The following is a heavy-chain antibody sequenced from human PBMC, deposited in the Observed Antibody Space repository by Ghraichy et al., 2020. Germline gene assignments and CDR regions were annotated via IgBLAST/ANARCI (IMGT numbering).Heavy chain of an antibody. CDR1: GYIFTGYY. CDR2: INPNSGGT. J-gene: IGHJ4*02. V-gene: IGHV1-2*02. CDR3: ATFGDVGRSSNGWSEESSLDS. D-gene: IGHD6-19*01. Sequence: ASVKVSCKASGYIFTGYYMHWVRQAPGQGLEWMGWINPNSGGTNYAQKFQGRVTMTRDTSISTAYMELGRLRSDDSAVYYCATFGDVGRSSNGWSEESSLDSWGQGTLVTVSS.